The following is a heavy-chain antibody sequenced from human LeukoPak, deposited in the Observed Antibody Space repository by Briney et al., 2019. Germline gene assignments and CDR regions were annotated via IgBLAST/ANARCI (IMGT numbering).Heavy chain of an antibody. D-gene: IGHD2-2*02. CDR2: VDPADGET. J-gene: IGHJ4*02. CDR3: AIPDYTSPVAALDH. Sequence: ASVKVTCKASGYTYTNYFIHGVQEAPGKGLEWMGRVDPADGETMYAERFQGRVTIIADTSTDTAYMELRSLTLDDTAVYYCAIPDYTSPVAALDHWGQGTLVTVSS. CDR1: GYTYTNYF. V-gene: IGHV1-69-2*01.